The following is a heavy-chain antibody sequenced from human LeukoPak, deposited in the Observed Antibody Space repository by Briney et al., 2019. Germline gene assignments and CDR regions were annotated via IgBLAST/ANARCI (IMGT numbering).Heavy chain of an antibody. J-gene: IGHJ5*02. D-gene: IGHD2-2*02. Sequence: ASVKLSCKASGYTFTSYDINWVRQATGQGLEWVGWMNPNSGNTGYAQKFQGRVTNTRHTSISTAYMELSSLRSEDTAVYYCARGRGYCSSTSCYTYWFDPWGQGTLVTVSS. CDR3: ARGRGYCSSTSCYTYWFDP. CDR1: GYTFTSYD. CDR2: MNPNSGNT. V-gene: IGHV1-8*03.